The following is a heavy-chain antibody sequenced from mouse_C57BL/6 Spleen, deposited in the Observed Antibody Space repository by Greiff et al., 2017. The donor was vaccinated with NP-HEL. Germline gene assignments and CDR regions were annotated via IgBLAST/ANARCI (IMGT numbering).Heavy chain of an antibody. J-gene: IGHJ4*01. Sequence: QVQLKQPGAELVRPGSSVKLSCKASGYTFTSYWMHWVKQRPIQGLEWIGNIDPSDSETHYNQKFKDKATLTVDKSSSTAYMQLSSLTSEDSAVYYCARNADYYGTGDYAMDYWGQGTSVTVSS. V-gene: IGHV1-52*01. CDR3: ARNADYYGTGDYAMDY. CDR1: GYTFTSYW. D-gene: IGHD1-1*01. CDR2: IDPSDSET.